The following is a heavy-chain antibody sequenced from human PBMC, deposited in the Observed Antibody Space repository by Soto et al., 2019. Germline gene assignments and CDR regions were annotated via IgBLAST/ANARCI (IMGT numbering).Heavy chain of an antibody. D-gene: IGHD2-15*01. J-gene: IGHJ3*02. Sequence: SETLSLTCTVSGVSISSYYWSWIRRPPGKGLEWIGYIYYSGSTNYNPSLKSRVTISVDTSKNQFSLKLSSVTAADTAVYYCARGLCSGGSCYNYDAFDIWGQGTMVTVSS. V-gene: IGHV4-59*01. CDR2: IYYSGST. CDR3: ARGLCSGGSCYNYDAFDI. CDR1: GVSISSYY.